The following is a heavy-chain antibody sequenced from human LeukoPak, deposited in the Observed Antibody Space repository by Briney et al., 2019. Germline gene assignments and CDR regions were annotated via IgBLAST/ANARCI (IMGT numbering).Heavy chain of an antibody. Sequence: GGSLRLSCAASGFTFSSYGMHWVRQAPGKGLGWVAVIWYDGSNKYYADSVKGRFTISRDNSKNTLYLQMNSLRAEDTAVYYCARDSEAWWFDPWGQGTLVTVSS. CDR3: ARDSEAWWFDP. V-gene: IGHV3-33*01. J-gene: IGHJ5*02. CDR1: GFTFSSYG. CDR2: IWYDGSNK.